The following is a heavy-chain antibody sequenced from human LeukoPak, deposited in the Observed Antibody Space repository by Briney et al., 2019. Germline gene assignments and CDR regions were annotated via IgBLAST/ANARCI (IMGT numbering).Heavy chain of an antibody. CDR2: MNPNSGNT. V-gene: IGHV1-8*03. CDR3: ARGSYCDY. Sequence: ASVKVSCKASGYTFYTYGISWVRQATGQGLEWMGWMNPNSGNTGYAQKFQGRVTITRNTSISTAYMELRSLRSDDTAVYYCARGSYCDYWGQGTLVTVSS. J-gene: IGHJ4*02. CDR1: GYTFYTYG.